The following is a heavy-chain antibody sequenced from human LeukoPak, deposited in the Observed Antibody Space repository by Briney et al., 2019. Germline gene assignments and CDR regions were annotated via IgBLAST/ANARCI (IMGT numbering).Heavy chain of an antibody. J-gene: IGHJ4*02. Sequence: GGSLRLSCAASGFTFSSYAMSWVRQAPGKGLEWVSAISGSGGSTYYADSAKGRFTISRDNSKNTLYLQMNSLRAEDTAVYYCAKRGGSGWYFDYWGQGTLVTVSS. CDR2: ISGSGGST. V-gene: IGHV3-23*01. D-gene: IGHD6-19*01. CDR1: GFTFSSYA. CDR3: AKRGGSGWYFDY.